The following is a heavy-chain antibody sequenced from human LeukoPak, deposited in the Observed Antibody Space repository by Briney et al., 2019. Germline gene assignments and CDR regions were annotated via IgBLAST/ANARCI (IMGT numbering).Heavy chain of an antibody. V-gene: IGHV3-30*18. CDR1: GFTFSSYG. CDR2: ISYDGSNK. D-gene: IGHD2-2*01. J-gene: IGHJ4*02. Sequence: PGGSLRLSCAASGFTFSSYGMHWVSQAPGKGLEWVAVISYDGSNKYYADSVKGRFTISRDNSKNTLYLQMNSLRAEDTAVYYCAKEGPVWVVPAHWGQGTLVTVSS. CDR3: AKEGPVWVVPAH.